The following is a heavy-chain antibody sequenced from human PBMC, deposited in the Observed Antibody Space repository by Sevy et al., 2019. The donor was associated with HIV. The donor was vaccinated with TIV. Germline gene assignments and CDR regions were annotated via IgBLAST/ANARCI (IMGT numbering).Heavy chain of an antibody. CDR3: ARSSTYDYVWGSPCDY. Sequence: GGSLRPSCAASGFTFSDYYMSWIRQAPGKGLEWVSYISSSSSYTNYADSVKGRFTISRDNAKNSLYLQMNSLRAEDTAVYYCARSSTYDYVWGSPCDYWGQGTLVTVSS. CDR2: ISSSSSYT. D-gene: IGHD3-16*01. J-gene: IGHJ4*02. V-gene: IGHV3-11*06. CDR1: GFTFSDYY.